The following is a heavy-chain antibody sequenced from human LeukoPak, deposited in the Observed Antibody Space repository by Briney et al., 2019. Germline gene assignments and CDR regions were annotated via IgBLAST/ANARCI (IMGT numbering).Heavy chain of an antibody. CDR3: ARGSNP. Sequence: SQTLSLTCTVSGGSISSGSNYWSWIRQPAGKGLEWIGRIYTSGSTNYNPSLKSRVTISIDTSKNQFSLNLSSVTAADTAVYYCARGSNPWGQGTLVTASS. V-gene: IGHV4-61*02. D-gene: IGHD4-11*01. J-gene: IGHJ5*02. CDR2: IYTSGST. CDR1: GGSISSGSNY.